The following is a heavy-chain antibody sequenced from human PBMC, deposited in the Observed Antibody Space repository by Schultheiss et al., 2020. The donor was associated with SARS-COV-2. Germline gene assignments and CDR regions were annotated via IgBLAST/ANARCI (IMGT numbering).Heavy chain of an antibody. J-gene: IGHJ4*02. V-gene: IGHV3-21*05. CDR3: AREDTSGSTDY. Sequence: GESLKISCAASGFTFSSYEMNWVRQAPGKGLEWVSYISSSSRYIYYADSMKGRFTISRDNAKNSLYLQMNSLRAEDTAVYYCAREDTSGSTDYWGQGTLVTVSS. CDR1: GFTFSSYE. D-gene: IGHD1-26*01. CDR2: ISSSSRYI.